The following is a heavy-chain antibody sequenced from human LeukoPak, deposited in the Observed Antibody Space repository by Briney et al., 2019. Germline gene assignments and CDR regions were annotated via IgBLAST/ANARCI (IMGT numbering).Heavy chain of an antibody. CDR2: IYSGGST. V-gene: IGHV3-66*01. D-gene: IGHD2-8*01. CDR3: ARDSGYCTNGVCWDAWFDP. J-gene: IGHJ5*02. CDR1: GFTVSSNY. Sequence: PGGSLRLSCAASGFTVSSNYMSWVRQAPGKGLEWGSAIYSGGSTYYADSVKGRFTTSRDNSKNTLYLQMNSLRAEDTAVYYCARDSGYCTNGVCWDAWFDPWGQGTLVTVSA.